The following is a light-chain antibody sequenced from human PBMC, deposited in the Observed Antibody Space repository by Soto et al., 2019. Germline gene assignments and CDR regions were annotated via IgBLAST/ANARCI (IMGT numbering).Light chain of an antibody. CDR1: QRVTSNY. CDR3: QQYGSSPLT. CDR2: GSS. V-gene: IGKV3-20*01. J-gene: IGKJ4*01. Sequence: EIVLTQSPGTLSLSPGERATLSCRASQRVTSNYLAWYQQKPGQAPRLLIYGSSSRATGIPDRFSGRGSGTEFTLTISRLEPEDIAVYYCQQYGSSPLTFGGGTKVEIK.